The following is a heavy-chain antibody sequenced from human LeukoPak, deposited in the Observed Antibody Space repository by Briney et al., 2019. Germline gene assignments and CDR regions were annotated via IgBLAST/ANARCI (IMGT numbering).Heavy chain of an antibody. V-gene: IGHV4-4*07. Sequence: SETLSLTCTVSGGSISSYYWSWIRQPAGKGLEWIGRIYTSGSTNYNPSLKSRVTMSVDTSKNQFSLKLSSVTAADTAVYYCARDAQKDTATIYFDYWGQRTLVTVSS. J-gene: IGHJ4*02. D-gene: IGHD5-18*01. CDR2: IYTSGST. CDR3: ARDAQKDTATIYFDY. CDR1: GGSISSYY.